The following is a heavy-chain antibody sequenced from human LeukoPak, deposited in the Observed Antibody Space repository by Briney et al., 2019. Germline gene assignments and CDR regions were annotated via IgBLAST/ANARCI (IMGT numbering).Heavy chain of an antibody. Sequence: GGSLRLSCAASGFTFSSYEMNWVRQAPGKGLEWVSYISSSGSTIYYADSVKGRFTISRDNAKNSLYLQMNSLRAEDTAVYYCARVRDYRMDVRGQGTTVTVSS. CDR1: GFTFSSYE. J-gene: IGHJ6*02. CDR2: ISSSGSTI. V-gene: IGHV3-48*03. CDR3: ARVRDYRMDV.